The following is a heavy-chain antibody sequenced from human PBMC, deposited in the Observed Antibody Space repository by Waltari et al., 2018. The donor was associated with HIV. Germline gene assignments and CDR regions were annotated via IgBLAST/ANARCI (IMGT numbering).Heavy chain of an antibody. J-gene: IGHJ4*02. CDR2: IKSKIDGGTT. V-gene: IGHV3-15*01. CDR3: AAGTD. D-gene: IGHD3-10*01. CDR1: GLTVNHAW. Sequence: EVQLVDSGGGLVRPGGSLRLSCAASGLTVNHAWMSWVRQAPGKGLEWVGHIKSKIDGGTTDYAATVNDRFTISRDDSKNTLYLQMNSLKIEDTALYYCAAGTDWGQGTLVTVSS.